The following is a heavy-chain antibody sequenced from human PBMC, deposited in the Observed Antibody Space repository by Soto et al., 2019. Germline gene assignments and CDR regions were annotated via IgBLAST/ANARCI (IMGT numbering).Heavy chain of an antibody. V-gene: IGHV5-51*01. CDR2: IYPADSDI. J-gene: IGHJ4*02. CDR1: GYSFTSYW. Sequence: PGESLKISCKTSGYSFTSYWIGWVRQMPGKGLDWMGIIYPADSDIRYSPSLQGQVTISADKSTSTAYLQWSSLKASDTAMYYCATGPNLFFDSWGQGTLVTVSS. D-gene: IGHD1-1*01. CDR3: ATGPNLFFDS.